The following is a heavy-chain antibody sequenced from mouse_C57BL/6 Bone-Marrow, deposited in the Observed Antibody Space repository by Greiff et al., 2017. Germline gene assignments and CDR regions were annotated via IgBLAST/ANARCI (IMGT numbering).Heavy chain of an antibody. CDR2: IHPKSGST. Sequence: QVQLQQPGAELVKPGASVKLSCKASGYTFTSYWMHWVKQRPGQGLEWIGMIHPKSGSTNYNEKFKSKATLTVDKSSSTAYMQLSSLTSEDSAVYYCASLGGYYDYFAYWGQGTLVTVSA. CDR1: GYTFTSYW. V-gene: IGHV1-64*01. CDR3: ASLGGYYDYFAY. J-gene: IGHJ3*01. D-gene: IGHD2-4*01.